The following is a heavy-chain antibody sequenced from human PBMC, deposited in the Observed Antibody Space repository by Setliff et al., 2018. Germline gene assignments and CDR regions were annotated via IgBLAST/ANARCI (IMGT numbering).Heavy chain of an antibody. J-gene: IGHJ5*02. V-gene: IGHV1-18*04. Sequence: ASVKVSCKASGYTFTSYYMHWVRQAPGQGPEWMGWIGAYSGETNYAQIFQGRVTMTTDTPTSTVYLDLSGLTSEDTAVYYCGRAGVAAAMVTLASWFDPWGQGTLVTVSS. CDR3: GRAGVAAAMVTLASWFDP. CDR1: GYTFTSYY. CDR2: IGAYSGET. D-gene: IGHD5-18*01.